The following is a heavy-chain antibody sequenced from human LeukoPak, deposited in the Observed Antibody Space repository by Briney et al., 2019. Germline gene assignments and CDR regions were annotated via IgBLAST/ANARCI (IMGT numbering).Heavy chain of an antibody. CDR3: EKWDSATASYYYYMDV. V-gene: IGHV3-23*01. J-gene: IGHJ6*03. CDR1: GFTFSSYA. Sequence: GGSLRLSCAASGFTFSSYAMGWVRQAPGKGLEWVSGISGSGGSTYYADSVKGRFIISRDNSKNTLYLQMNSLRVEDTAVYYCEKWDSATASYYYYMDVWGKGTTVTVSS. CDR2: ISGSGGST. D-gene: IGHD2-21*02.